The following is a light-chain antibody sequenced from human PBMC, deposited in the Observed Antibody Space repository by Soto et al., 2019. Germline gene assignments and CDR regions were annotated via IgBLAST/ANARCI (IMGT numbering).Light chain of an antibody. V-gene: IGKV1-5*01. Sequence: DIQITQSPSTLSASVCDRVTTTCRASQNIGSWLAWYQQKAGKAPNFLVYDSYTLASGIPSRFRGSGYGTEFTLTISSLQPDDFATYYCQQLSTYLWTFGQGTKVEIK. J-gene: IGKJ1*01. CDR1: QNIGSW. CDR2: DSY. CDR3: QQLSTYLWT.